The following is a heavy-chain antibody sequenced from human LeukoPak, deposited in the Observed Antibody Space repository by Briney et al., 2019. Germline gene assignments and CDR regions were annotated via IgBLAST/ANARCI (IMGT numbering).Heavy chain of an antibody. D-gene: IGHD2-2*01. V-gene: IGHV3-21*01. CDR1: GFTFSSYS. CDR2: IITLSATYL. J-gene: IGHJ4*02. Sequence: GGSLRLSCVASGFTFSSYSMNWVRQAPGRGLEWVSSIITLSATYLYYADSVKGRFTISRDNAKNSLYLQMDSLRAEDTAVYYCARYCSSTSCNLSVVYWGQGTLVTVSS. CDR3: ARYCSSTSCNLSVVY.